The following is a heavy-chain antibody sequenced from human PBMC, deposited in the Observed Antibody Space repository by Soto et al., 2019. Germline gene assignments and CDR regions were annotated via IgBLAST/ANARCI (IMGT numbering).Heavy chain of an antibody. CDR3: ARVARFFGGHAGY. V-gene: IGHV1-8*01. CDR1: GYTFTEFD. CDR2: MNTNTGNT. Sequence: QVLLVQSGADVKKPGASVKVSCKTSGYTFTEFDINWVRQAPGQGLEWMGWMNTNTGNTGYAQKFQGRVTMTRDTSLSTAQMELRRPRSGDTAVYYCARVARFFGGHAGYWGQGTLVTVSS. J-gene: IGHJ4*02. D-gene: IGHD3-3*01.